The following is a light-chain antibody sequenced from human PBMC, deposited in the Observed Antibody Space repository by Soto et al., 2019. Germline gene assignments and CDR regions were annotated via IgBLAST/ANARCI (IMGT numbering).Light chain of an antibody. CDR3: QQYGSSPRT. Sequence: EIVLTQSPGTLSLSPGERATLSCRASQSVYGSYLAWYQQKPGQAPRLLIYDSSSRATGIPDRFSGSGSGTDFTLTISRLEPEEFAVYYCQQYGSSPRTFGGGTKVDIK. CDR1: QSVYGSY. V-gene: IGKV3-20*01. CDR2: DSS. J-gene: IGKJ4*01.